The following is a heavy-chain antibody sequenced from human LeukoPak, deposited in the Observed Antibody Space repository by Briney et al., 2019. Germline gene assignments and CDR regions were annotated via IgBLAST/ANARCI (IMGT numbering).Heavy chain of an antibody. V-gene: IGHV3-30*03. CDR1: GFTFSSYG. CDR3: VRVSGFCTNGVCPSFDP. D-gene: IGHD2-8*01. J-gene: IGHJ5*02. CDR2: VSYDGTDT. Sequence: GRSLRPSCAASGFTFSSYGMHWVRQAPGKGLEWVATVSYDGTDTSYADSVKGRFAIFRDNSKNTLYLQMNSLRTEDTAVYYCVRVSGFCTNGVCPSFDPWGQGTLVTVSS.